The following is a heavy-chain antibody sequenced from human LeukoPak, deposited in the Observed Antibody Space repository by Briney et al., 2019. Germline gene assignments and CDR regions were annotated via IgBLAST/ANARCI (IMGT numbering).Heavy chain of an antibody. D-gene: IGHD3-10*01. Sequence: GASVKVSCKASGYTFTSYGISWVRQAPGQGLEWVGWISAYNGNTNYAQELQGRVTMTTDTSTSTAYMELRSLRSDDTAVYYCARDRLLWFRELFWNPFDYWGQGTLVTVSS. CDR3: ARDRLLWFRELFWNPFDY. CDR2: ISAYNGNT. J-gene: IGHJ4*02. CDR1: GYTFTSYG. V-gene: IGHV1-18*01.